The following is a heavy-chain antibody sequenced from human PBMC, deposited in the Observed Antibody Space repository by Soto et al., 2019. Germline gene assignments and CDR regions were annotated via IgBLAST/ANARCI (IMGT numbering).Heavy chain of an antibody. D-gene: IGHD2-2*02. J-gene: IGHJ6*02. Sequence: ASVKVSCKASGGTFSSYAISWVRQAPGQGLEWMGGIIPIFGTANYAQKFQGRVTITADKSTSTAYMELSSLRSEDTAVYYCARLGGYCSSTSCYRDYYYYYGTDVWGQGTTVT. CDR2: IIPIFGTA. CDR1: GGTFSSYA. V-gene: IGHV1-69*06. CDR3: ARLGGYCSSTSCYRDYYYYYGTDV.